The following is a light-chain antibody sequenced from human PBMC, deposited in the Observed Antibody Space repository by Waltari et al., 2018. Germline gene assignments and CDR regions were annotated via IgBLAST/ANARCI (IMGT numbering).Light chain of an antibody. CDR3: QSYDSSNHVV. Sequence: NFMRTEPHSLSESPGKTVTIPCPRSSGSIASNYVQGYQQRPGSSTTTVIYADNQRPSGVPERFSGSIDSSSNSASLTISGLKTEDEADYYCQSYDSSNHVVFGGGTKLTVL. V-gene: IGLV6-57*01. CDR2: ADN. J-gene: IGLJ2*01. CDR1: SGSIASNY.